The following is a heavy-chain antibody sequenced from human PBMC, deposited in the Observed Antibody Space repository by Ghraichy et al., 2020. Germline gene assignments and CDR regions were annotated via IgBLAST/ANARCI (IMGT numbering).Heavy chain of an antibody. CDR3: ARDPFFGFDV. Sequence: ASVKVSCKASGYIFTTYAMNWVRQAPRQGLEWMGWINMNTGNPAYAQGFTGRFAFSLDTSVSTAFLHISSLEVEDTAIYYCARDPFFGFDVWGQGTMVTVSS. D-gene: IGHD3-3*01. CDR1: GYIFTTYA. V-gene: IGHV7-4-1*02. J-gene: IGHJ3*01. CDR2: INMNTGNP.